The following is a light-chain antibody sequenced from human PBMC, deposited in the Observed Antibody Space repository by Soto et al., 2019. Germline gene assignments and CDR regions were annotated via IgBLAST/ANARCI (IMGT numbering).Light chain of an antibody. CDR2: GAS. CDR1: QGIGDD. J-gene: IGKJ4*01. V-gene: IGKV1-17*01. CDR3: LEHNTYPFS. Sequence: QMTQSPSSLSASVGDTVTISCRASQGIGDDLGWYQQKPGEAPRRLIYGASILPSGVPSRFSGRGAGTEFTLTISGLQPEDCATYFCLEHNTYPFSFGGGTKVEIK.